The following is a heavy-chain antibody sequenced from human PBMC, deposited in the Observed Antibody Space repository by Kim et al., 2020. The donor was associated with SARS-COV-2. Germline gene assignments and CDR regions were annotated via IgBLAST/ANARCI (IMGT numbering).Heavy chain of an antibody. J-gene: IGHJ3*01. V-gene: IGHV5-51*01. D-gene: IGHD1-26*01. CDR3: ARGRFESSGTYFETFDL. CDR2: IYPGDSDT. Sequence: GESLQISCKGSGYSFTSYWIAWVRQMPGKGLEWMGIIYPGDSDTRYSPSFQGQVTISAYKSISAAYLQWSSLKASDTAMYYCARGRFESSGTYFETFDLWGQGTMVTVSS. CDR1: GYSFTSYW.